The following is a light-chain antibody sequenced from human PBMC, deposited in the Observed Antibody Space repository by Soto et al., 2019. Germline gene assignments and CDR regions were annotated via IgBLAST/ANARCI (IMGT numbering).Light chain of an antibody. Sequence: EIVLTQSPATLSLSPGERATLSCRASQRVSSYLAWYQQKPGQAPRLLIYDASNRATGIPARFSGSGSVTEFTLTISSLEPDDFAVYYCQQRSDWPSTFGGGTKVQIK. V-gene: IGKV3-11*01. CDR2: DAS. CDR1: QRVSSY. J-gene: IGKJ4*01. CDR3: QQRSDWPST.